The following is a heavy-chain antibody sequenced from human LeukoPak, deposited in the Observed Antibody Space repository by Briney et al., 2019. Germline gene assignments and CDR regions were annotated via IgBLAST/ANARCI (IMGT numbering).Heavy chain of an antibody. D-gene: IGHD3-9*01. V-gene: IGHV3-21*01. CDR3: ARASSKQLAGYLPDGFDI. Sequence: GGSLRLSCAASGFTFSSHSMNWVRQAPGKGLEWVSSISSSGTYVYYADSVKGRFTISRDNAKNSLSLQMNSLRADDAAVYYCARASSKQLAGYLPDGFDIWGQGTMVTVSS. CDR1: GFTFSSHS. J-gene: IGHJ3*02. CDR2: ISSSGTYV.